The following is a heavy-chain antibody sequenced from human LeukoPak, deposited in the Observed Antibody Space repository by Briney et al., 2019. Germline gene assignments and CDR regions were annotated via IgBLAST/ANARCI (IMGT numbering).Heavy chain of an antibody. V-gene: IGHV4-38-2*02. D-gene: IGHD2-2*01. CDR1: GYSISSGYS. CDR3: FRHLGHLSSMSWVDS. Sequence: PSETLSLTCTVSGYSISSGYSWGWIRQTPGEGLEWIASIYHGGSTYYNPSLKSRVTISVDTSKNQFSLKLNSVTAADTAVYYCFRHLGHLSSMSWVDSWGQGTLVTVSS. CDR2: IYHGGST. J-gene: IGHJ4*02.